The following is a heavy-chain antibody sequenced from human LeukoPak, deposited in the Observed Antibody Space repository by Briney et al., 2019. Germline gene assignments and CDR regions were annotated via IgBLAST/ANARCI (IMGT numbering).Heavy chain of an antibody. D-gene: IGHD6-13*01. Sequence: GGSLRLSCAASGFTFSDAWMNWVRQAPGKGLEWVGRIKRKTDGGTTDYAAPVKGRFTISRDDSKTTLHLQMNSLKTEDTAVYYCTTDPPREQQLVLGYWGQGTLVTVSS. J-gene: IGHJ4*02. V-gene: IGHV3-15*01. CDR2: IKRKTDGGTT. CDR1: GFTFSDAW. CDR3: TTDPPREQQLVLGY.